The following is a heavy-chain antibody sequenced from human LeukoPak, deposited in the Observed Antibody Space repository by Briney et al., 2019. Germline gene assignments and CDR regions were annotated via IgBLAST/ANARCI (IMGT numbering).Heavy chain of an antibody. D-gene: IGHD4-17*01. V-gene: IGHV3-7*01. J-gene: IGHJ4*02. Sequence: GGSLRLSCAASGFTFSNYWMRCVRQAPGKGLEWMANIKQDGSEKYYVDSVKGRFSISRDNAKNSLYLQMNSLRAEDTAVYYCARDSRYGAYWGQGTLVTVSS. CDR2: IKQDGSEK. CDR1: GFTFSNYW. CDR3: ARDSRYGAY.